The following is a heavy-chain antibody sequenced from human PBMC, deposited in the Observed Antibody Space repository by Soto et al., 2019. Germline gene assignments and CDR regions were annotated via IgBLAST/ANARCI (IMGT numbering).Heavy chain of an antibody. CDR1: GGPFGGFY. J-gene: IGHJ4*02. Sequence: SETLSLTCVVNGGPFGGFYWTWIRQSPGKALEWIGEIHHGGGTKYNPTLQSRVSMSLDTSKNQFSLRLTSVTAADTAVYYCARGYRISMVILTTTYFDSWRQGTPVTVS. D-gene: IGHD3-10*01. CDR3: ARGYRISMVILTTTYFDS. V-gene: IGHV4-34*01. CDR2: IHHGGGT.